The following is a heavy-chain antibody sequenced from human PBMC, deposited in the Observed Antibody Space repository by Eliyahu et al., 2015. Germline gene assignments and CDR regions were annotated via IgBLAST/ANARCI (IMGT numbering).Heavy chain of an antibody. CDR1: XGXIXXGDYY. Sequence: QVQLQESGPGLVKPSQTLSLTCTVXXGXIXXGDYYWSWIRQPPGKGLGWVGYIYYSGSTYYNPSLKSRVTISVDTSKNQFSLKLSSVTAADTAVYYCARELSSSSGGSNWFDPWGQGTLVTVSS. D-gene: IGHD6-6*01. CDR2: IYYSGST. V-gene: IGHV4-30-4*01. J-gene: IGHJ5*02. CDR3: ARELSSSSGGSNWFDP.